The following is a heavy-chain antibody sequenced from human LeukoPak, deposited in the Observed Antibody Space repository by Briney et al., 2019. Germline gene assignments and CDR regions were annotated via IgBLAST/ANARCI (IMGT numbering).Heavy chain of an antibody. D-gene: IGHD1-1*01. CDR1: GFTVSSSY. CDR2: IYSGGST. J-gene: IGHJ5*02. Sequence: GGSLRLSCAASGFTVSSSYMSWVRQAPGKGLEWVSVIYSGGSTYYADSVKGRFTISRDNSKNTLYLQVDSLRAEDTAVYYCARRYNNWFDPWGQGTLVTVSS. V-gene: IGHV3-66*04. CDR3: ARRYNNWFDP.